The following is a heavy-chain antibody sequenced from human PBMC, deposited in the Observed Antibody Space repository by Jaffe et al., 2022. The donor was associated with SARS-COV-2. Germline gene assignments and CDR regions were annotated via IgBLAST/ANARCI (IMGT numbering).Heavy chain of an antibody. Sequence: QVQLQQWGAGLLKPSETLSLTCAVYGGSFSGYYWSWIRQPPGKGLEWIGEINHSGSTNYNPSLKSRVTISVDTSKNQFSLKLSSVTAADTAVYYCARGGPHCSSTSCYPNWFDPWGQGTLVTVSS. J-gene: IGHJ5*02. V-gene: IGHV4-34*01. CDR3: ARGGPHCSSTSCYPNWFDP. CDR2: INHSGST. D-gene: IGHD2-2*01. CDR1: GGSFSGYY.